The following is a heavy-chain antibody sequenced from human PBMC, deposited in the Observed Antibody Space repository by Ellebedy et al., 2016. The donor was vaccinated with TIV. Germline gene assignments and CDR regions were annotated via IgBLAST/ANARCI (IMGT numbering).Heavy chain of an antibody. D-gene: IGHD3-3*01. CDR2: MNPNSGNT. CDR3: ARASGITHLRRILETYDAFDI. J-gene: IGHJ3*02. V-gene: IGHV1-8*01. CDR1: GYTFTSYD. Sequence: ASVKVSCXASGYTFTSYDINWVRQATGQGLEWMGWMNPNSGNTGYAQKFQGRVTITADKSTSTAYMELSSLRSEDTAVYYCARASGITHLRRILETYDAFDIWGQGTMVTVSS.